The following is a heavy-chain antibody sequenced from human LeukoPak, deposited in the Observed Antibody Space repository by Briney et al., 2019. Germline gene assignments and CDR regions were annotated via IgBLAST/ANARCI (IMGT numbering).Heavy chain of an antibody. Sequence: GESLKISCKGSGYSFSNYWIGWVRQMPGKGLEWMGVIYPGESDTRYSPSFQGQVTISADKSISTAYLQWSSLKASDTAIYYCARSFSGSSLGGLYFDYWGQGTLVTASS. CDR1: GYSFSNYW. V-gene: IGHV5-51*01. J-gene: IGHJ4*02. CDR3: ARSFSGSSLGGLYFDY. D-gene: IGHD1-26*01. CDR2: IYPGESDT.